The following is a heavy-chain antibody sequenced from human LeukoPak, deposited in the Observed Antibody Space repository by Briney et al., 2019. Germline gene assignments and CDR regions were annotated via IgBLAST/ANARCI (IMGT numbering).Heavy chain of an antibody. V-gene: IGHV1-24*01. CDR1: GYTLTELS. D-gene: IGHD3-22*01. CDR2: FDPEDSET. Sequence: ASVKVSCKVSGYTLTELSMHWVRQAPGKGLEWMGGFDPEDSETIYAQKFQGRVTMTEDTSTDTAYMELSSLRSEDTAVYYCATALVNYDSSGYYTGWGQGTLVTVSS. J-gene: IGHJ4*02. CDR3: ATALVNYDSSGYYTG.